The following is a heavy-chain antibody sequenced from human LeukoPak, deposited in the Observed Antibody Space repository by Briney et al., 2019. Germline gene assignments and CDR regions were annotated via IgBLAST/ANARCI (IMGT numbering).Heavy chain of an antibody. CDR1: GFTFDDYA. CDR3: AKESCDILTGYCVPFDY. CDR2: ISGSGGST. J-gene: IGHJ4*02. V-gene: IGHV3-23*01. D-gene: IGHD3-9*01. Sequence: PGGSLRLSCAASGFTFDDYAMHWVRQAPGKGLEWVSAISGSGGSTYYADSVKGRFTISRDNSKNTLYLQMNSLRAEDTAVYYCAKESCDILTGYCVPFDYWGQGTLVTVSS.